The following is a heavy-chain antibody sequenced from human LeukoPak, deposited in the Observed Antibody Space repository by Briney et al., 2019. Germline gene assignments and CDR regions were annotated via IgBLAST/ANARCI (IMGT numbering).Heavy chain of an antibody. J-gene: IGHJ4*02. D-gene: IGHD5-18*01. Sequence: GGSLRLSCAASGFTFGTYTMNWVRPAPGKGLEWVSSISISSTYGYYADSVKGRFTMSRDNAKNSLFLQMNSLRAEDTAVYYCARDQPDTAFDYWGQGTLVTVSS. V-gene: IGHV3-21*01. CDR3: ARDQPDTAFDY. CDR1: GFTFGTYT. CDR2: ISISSTYG.